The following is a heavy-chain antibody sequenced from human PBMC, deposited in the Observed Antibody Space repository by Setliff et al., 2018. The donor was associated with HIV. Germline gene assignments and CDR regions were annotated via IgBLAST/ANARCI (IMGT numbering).Heavy chain of an antibody. CDR2: VIGSGGST. V-gene: IGHV3-23*01. CDR3: AITSRGYSLQRGGAFDI. J-gene: IGHJ3*02. Sequence: PGGSLRLSCAASGFTFSSYAMSWVRQAPGKGLEWVSGVIGSGGSTYYAGSVKGRFTISRDNSKNTLYLQMNSLRAEDTAVYYCAITSRGYSLQRGGAFDIWGQETLVTVS. CDR1: GFTFSSYA. D-gene: IGHD3-22*01.